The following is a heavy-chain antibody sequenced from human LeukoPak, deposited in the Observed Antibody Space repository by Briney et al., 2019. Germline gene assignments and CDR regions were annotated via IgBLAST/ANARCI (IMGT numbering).Heavy chain of an antibody. CDR3: ARGRGVVISAFDI. V-gene: IGHV3-30*04. Sequence: GRSLRLSCAASGFTFSSYAMHWVRQAPGKGLEWVAVISYDGSNKYYADPVKGRFTISRDNSKNTLYLQMNSLRAEDTAVYYCARGRGVVISAFDIWGQGTMVTVSS. CDR1: GFTFSSYA. J-gene: IGHJ3*02. D-gene: IGHD3-22*01. CDR2: ISYDGSNK.